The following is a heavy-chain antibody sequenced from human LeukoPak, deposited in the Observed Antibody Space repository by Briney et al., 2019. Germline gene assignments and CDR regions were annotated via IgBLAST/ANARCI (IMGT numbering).Heavy chain of an antibody. J-gene: IGHJ4*02. D-gene: IGHD5-18*01. V-gene: IGHV3-23*01. CDR2: ISGSGGGT. Sequence: PGGSLRLSCAASGFTFSSYAMSWVRQAPGKGLEWVSAISGSGGGTYYADSVKGRFTISRDNSKNTLYLQMNSLRAEDTAVYYCAKALQLWSHFDYWGQGTLVTVSS. CDR3: AKALQLWSHFDY. CDR1: GFTFSSYA.